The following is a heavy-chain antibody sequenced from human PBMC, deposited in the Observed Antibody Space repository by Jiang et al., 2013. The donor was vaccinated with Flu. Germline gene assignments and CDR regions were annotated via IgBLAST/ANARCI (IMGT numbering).Heavy chain of an antibody. CDR3: ARGQKSITMIVVVIGYYFDY. J-gene: IGHJ4*02. CDR2: IYYSGST. D-gene: IGHD3-22*01. Sequence: EWIGSIYYSGSTYYNPSLKSRVTISVDTSKNQFSLKLSSVTAADTAVYYCARGQKSITMIVVVIGYYFDYWGQGTLVTVSS. V-gene: IGHV4-39*07.